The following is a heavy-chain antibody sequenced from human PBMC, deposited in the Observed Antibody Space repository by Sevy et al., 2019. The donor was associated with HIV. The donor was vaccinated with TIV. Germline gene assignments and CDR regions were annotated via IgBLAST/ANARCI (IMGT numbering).Heavy chain of an antibody. D-gene: IGHD6-19*01. CDR3: AGENAWGSGYS. J-gene: IGHJ4*02. V-gene: IGHV4-59*08. CDR1: GCSITSLY. CDR2: IYYNGHI. Sequence: SETLSLTCTVSGCSITSLYWNWIRQPPGKGLEWIANIYYNGHINYNPSLKSRVTLTLDTYKNQFSLRLSSVPDADTAMYYCAGENAWGSGYSWGQGTMVTVSS.